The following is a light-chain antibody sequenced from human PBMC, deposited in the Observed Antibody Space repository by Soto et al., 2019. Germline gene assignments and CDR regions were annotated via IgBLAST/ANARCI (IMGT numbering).Light chain of an antibody. V-gene: IGKV3-15*01. CDR2: GAS. CDR1: QSVRSN. J-gene: IGKJ4*01. CDR3: QQYGTSPLT. Sequence: EVVMTQSPATLSVSPGERVTLSCRASQSVRSNLAWYQQKPGQSPRLLIYGASTRATGIPARFSGSGSGTEFILTISSLQPDDFAVYYCQQYGTSPLTFGGGTKVGIK.